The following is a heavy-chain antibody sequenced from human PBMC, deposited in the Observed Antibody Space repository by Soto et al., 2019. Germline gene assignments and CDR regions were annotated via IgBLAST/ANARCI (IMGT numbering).Heavy chain of an antibody. CDR3: AKDIVDTISGQYY. V-gene: IGHV3-9*01. Sequence: EVQLVESGGGLVQPGRSLRLSCAASGFTFDDYAMHWVRQAPGKGLEWVSGISWNSGSIGYADSVKGRFTISRDNAKNSLYLQMNSLRAEDTALYYCAKDIVDTISGQYYWGQGTLVTVSS. CDR1: GFTFDDYA. J-gene: IGHJ4*02. CDR2: ISWNSGSI. D-gene: IGHD5-12*01.